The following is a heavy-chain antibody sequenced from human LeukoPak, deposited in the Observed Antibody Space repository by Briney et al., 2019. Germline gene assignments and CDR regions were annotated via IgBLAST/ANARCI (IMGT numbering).Heavy chain of an antibody. CDR3: ASASHLSVLVDY. V-gene: IGHV4-38-2*02. Sequence: SETLSLTCSVSSSSITSDYFWTWIRQSPGKGLEWIGTFHHSGNTYFNPSLKSRVTILSDASKNNFSLNLRSVTAADTAVYYCASASHLSVLVDYWGQGTLVTVSS. D-gene: IGHD5/OR15-5a*01. CDR2: FHHSGNT. J-gene: IGHJ4*02. CDR1: SSSITSDYF.